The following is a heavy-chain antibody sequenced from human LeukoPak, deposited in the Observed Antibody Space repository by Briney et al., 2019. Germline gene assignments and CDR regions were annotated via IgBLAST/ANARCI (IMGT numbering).Heavy chain of an antibody. V-gene: IGHV4-38-2*02. J-gene: IGHJ4*02. CDR3: ARDLDGDYVLDY. CDR1: GSSMSSDYY. Sequence: SETLSLTCTVSGSSMSSDYYWGWIRQPPGKGLEWIGSIYYSGSTYYNPSLKSRVTISVDTSKNQFSLKLSSVTAADTAVYYCARDLDGDYVLDYWGQGTLVTVSS. CDR2: IYYSGST. D-gene: IGHD4-17*01.